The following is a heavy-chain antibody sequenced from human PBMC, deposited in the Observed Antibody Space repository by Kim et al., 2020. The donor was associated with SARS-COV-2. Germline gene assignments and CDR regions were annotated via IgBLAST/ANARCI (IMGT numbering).Heavy chain of an antibody. CDR3: ARVGTPGAFDI. J-gene: IGHJ3*02. D-gene: IGHD1-1*01. CDR2: IPYDGSNK. Sequence: GGSLRLSCAASGFTFSSYAMHWVRQAPGKGLEWVAVIPYDGSNKYYADSVKGRFTISRDNSKNTLYLQMNSLRAEDTAVYYCARVGTPGAFDIWGQGTMVTVSS. V-gene: IGHV3-30-3*01. CDR1: GFTFSSYA.